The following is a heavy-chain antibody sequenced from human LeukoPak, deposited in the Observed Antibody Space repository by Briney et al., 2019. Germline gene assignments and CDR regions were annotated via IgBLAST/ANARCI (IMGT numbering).Heavy chain of an antibody. CDR1: GGSISSYY. CDR3: ARAPGNDYYPYYYMDV. J-gene: IGHJ6*03. D-gene: IGHD4/OR15-4a*01. V-gene: IGHV4-59*01. CDR2: IYYSGST. Sequence: PSETLSLTCTVSGGSISSYYWSWIRQPPGKGLEWIGYIYYSGSTNYNPSLKSRVTIPVDTSKNQFSLKVSSVTAADTAVYYCARAPGNDYYPYYYMDVWGKGTTVTVSS.